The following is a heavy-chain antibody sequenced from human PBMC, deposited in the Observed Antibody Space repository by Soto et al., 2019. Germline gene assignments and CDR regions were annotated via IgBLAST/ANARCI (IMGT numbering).Heavy chain of an antibody. Sequence: QTLSLTCAVSGCSISSGGYSWGWIRQPPGKGLEWIGYIYHSGSTYYNPSLKSRVTISVDRSKNQFSMTLSSQTAADTAVYYGTILDNCGSTYYIMDGWREGTAVAASA. CDR1: GCSISSGGYS. D-gene: IGHD7-27*01. CDR2: IYHSGST. V-gene: IGHV4-30-2*01. CDR3: TILDNCGSTYYIMDG. J-gene: IGHJ6*04.